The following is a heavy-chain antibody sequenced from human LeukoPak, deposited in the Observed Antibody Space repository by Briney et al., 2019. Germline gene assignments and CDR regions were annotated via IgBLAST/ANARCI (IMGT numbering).Heavy chain of an antibody. CDR3: ATVLGENRYGSIDH. CDR1: GYTFTTCY. J-gene: IGHJ4*02. D-gene: IGHD5-18*01. Sequence: AAVKVSFTASGYTFTTCYMHWVRQPPGQGLEGMGIINPSSGSTRNDEKFQSSVTMTSDKSTSNVYMELSSLRSADTAIYYCATVLGENRYGSIDHWGQGTLVTVSS. CDR2: INPSSGST. V-gene: IGHV1-46*01.